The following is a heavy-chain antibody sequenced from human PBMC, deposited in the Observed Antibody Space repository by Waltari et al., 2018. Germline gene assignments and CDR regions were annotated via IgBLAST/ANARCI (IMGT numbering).Heavy chain of an antibody. Sequence: QESGPGLVKPSGTLSPTCTASGDSLSSPYCWSWVRRSPGRGLEWIGQVRGDGKSNYLPAFASRITVSLDTYNFQFSLTLTSATAADTAVYYCARDRGRGLYLDTWGPGILVTVSP. D-gene: IGHD2-15*01. V-gene: IGHV4-4*02. CDR2: VRGDGKS. CDR3: ARDRGRGLYLDT. CDR1: GDSLSSPYC. J-gene: IGHJ4*02.